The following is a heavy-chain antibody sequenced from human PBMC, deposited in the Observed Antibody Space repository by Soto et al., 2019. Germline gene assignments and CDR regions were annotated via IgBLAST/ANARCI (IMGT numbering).Heavy chain of an antibody. V-gene: IGHV3-33*01. CDR1: GFTFSGYG. D-gene: IGHD6-19*01. J-gene: IGHJ4*02. Sequence: QVQLVESGGGVVQPGRSLRLSCAASGFTFSGYGMHWVRQAPGKGLEWVAVIWYDGSNENYADSVKGRFTISRDNSKNTLDLQMNSLRAEDTAVYYCTRRYSDGWYSDYWGQGTLVTVSS. CDR2: IWYDGSNE. CDR3: TRRYSDGWYSDY.